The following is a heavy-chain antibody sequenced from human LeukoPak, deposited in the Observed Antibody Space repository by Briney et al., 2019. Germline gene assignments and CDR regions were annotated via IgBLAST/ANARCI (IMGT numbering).Heavy chain of an antibody. CDR2: INSDGSST. Sequence: GGSLRLSCAASGFTFSSYWMHWVRQAPGKGLVWVSRINSDGSSTSYADSVKGRFTISRDNAKNTLYLQMNSLRAEDTAVYYCARLYSSSSDYFDYWGQGTLVTVSS. D-gene: IGHD6-6*01. J-gene: IGHJ4*02. CDR3: ARLYSSSSDYFDY. V-gene: IGHV3-74*01. CDR1: GFTFSSYW.